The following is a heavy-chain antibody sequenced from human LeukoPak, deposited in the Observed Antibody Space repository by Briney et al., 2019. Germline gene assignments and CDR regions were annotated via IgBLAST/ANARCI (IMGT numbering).Heavy chain of an antibody. CDR2: IDPNSGGT. CDR3: ARGVPNPDIVVVFGAFDI. V-gene: IGHV1-2*02. D-gene: IGHD2-2*01. Sequence: ASVKVSCKTSGYTFTDYYMHWVRQAPGQGLEWMGRIDPNSGGTNYAQKFQVRVTMTRDTSISTAYMELRSLRSDDTAVYYYARGVPNPDIVVVFGAFDIWGQGTMVTVSS. J-gene: IGHJ3*02. CDR1: GYTFTDYY.